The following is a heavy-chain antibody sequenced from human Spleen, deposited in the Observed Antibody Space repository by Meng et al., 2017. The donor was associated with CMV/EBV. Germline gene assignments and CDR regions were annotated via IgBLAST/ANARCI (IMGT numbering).Heavy chain of an antibody. D-gene: IGHD1-14*01. CDR1: GYTFTGYY. CDR3: ARERTRLNWFDP. Sequence: ASVKVSCKASGYTFTGYYVHWVRQAPGQGLEWMGWIHPNSGGTDYAQKFQGRVTMTRDTSISTAYMELSKLKSDDTAVYYCARERTRLNWFDPWGQGTLVTVSS. V-gene: IGHV1-2*02. J-gene: IGHJ5*02. CDR2: IHPNSGGT.